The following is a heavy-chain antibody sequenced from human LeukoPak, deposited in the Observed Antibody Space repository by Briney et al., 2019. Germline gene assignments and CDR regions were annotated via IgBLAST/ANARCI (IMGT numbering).Heavy chain of an antibody. Sequence: GGSLRLSCAASGFTFRDYYMTWLRQAPGKGLEWLSYISNSGSTVFYADSIKGRFTVSRDNAKRSLCLQIESLRDDDTAVYHCALGTINKDYYFGMDVWGQGTTVTVSS. CDR2: ISNSGSTV. V-gene: IGHV3-11*01. CDR3: ALGTINKDYYFGMDV. D-gene: IGHD2-8*01. CDR1: GFTFRDYY. J-gene: IGHJ6*02.